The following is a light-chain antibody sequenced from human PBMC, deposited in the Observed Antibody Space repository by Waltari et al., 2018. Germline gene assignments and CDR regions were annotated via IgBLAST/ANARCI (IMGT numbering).Light chain of an antibody. V-gene: IGKV1-33*01. CDR3: QQFDNLVYT. CDR1: HDISNY. J-gene: IGKJ2*01. Sequence: DIQMTQSPSSLSASVGDRVTITCQASHDISNYLNWYQQKPGIAPKLLIYDASNLETGVPSRFSGSGSGTDFSFTISSLQPEDIATYYCQQFDNLVYTFGQGTKLEIK. CDR2: DAS.